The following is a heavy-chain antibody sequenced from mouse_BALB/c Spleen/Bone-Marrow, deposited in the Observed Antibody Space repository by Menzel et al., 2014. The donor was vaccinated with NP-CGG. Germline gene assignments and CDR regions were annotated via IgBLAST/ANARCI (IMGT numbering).Heavy chain of an antibody. CDR3: ASSTMITTGFAY. V-gene: IGHV2-6-7*01. CDR2: IWGDGST. D-gene: IGHD2-4*01. J-gene: IGHJ3*01. Sequence: QVQLQQSGPGLVAPSQSLSITCTVSGFSLTGYGVNWVRQPPGKGLEWLGMIWGDGSTDYNSALKSRLSISKDNSKSQVFLKMNSLQTEDTARYYCASSTMITTGFAYWGQGTLVTVSA. CDR1: GFSLTGYG.